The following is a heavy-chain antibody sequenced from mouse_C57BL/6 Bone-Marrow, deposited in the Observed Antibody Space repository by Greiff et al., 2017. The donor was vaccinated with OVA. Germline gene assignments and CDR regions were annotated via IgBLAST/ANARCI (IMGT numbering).Heavy chain of an antibody. CDR2: IWSGGST. V-gene: IGHV2-2*01. CDR1: GFSLTSYG. CDR3: AISRYFDV. Sequence: VMLVESGPGLVQPSQSLSITCTVSGFSLTSYGVHWVRQSPGKGPEWLGVIWSGGSTDYNAAFISRLSISKDNSKSQVFFKMNSLQADDTAIYYCAISRYFDVWGTGTTVTVSS. J-gene: IGHJ1*03.